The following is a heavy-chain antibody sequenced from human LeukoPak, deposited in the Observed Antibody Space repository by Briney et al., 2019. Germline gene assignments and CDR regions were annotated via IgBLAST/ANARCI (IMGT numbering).Heavy chain of an antibody. CDR1: GFTLSGHW. Sequence: GGSLRLSCAASGFTLSGHWMTWVRQAPGKGLEWVANINQDGSAMYYVDSVKGRFTISRDNAKNSLYLQMNSLRAEDTAVYYCARDSETPYYDFWSGTPPHYDYWGQGTLVTVSS. CDR3: ARDSETPYYDFWSGTPPHYDY. J-gene: IGHJ4*02. V-gene: IGHV3-7*01. CDR2: INQDGSAM. D-gene: IGHD3-3*01.